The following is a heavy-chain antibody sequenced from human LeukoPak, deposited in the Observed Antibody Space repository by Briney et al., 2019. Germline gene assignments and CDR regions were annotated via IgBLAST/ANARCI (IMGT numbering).Heavy chain of an antibody. D-gene: IGHD6-19*01. J-gene: IGHJ4*02. CDR1: GFTFSSYA. CDR2: ISGSGGST. Sequence: GGSLRLSCAASGFTFSSYAMSWVRQAPGKGLGWVSAISGSGGSTYYADSVKGRFTISRDNSKNTLYLQMNSLRAEDTAVYYCAKHPYSSGWYFFDYWGQGTLVTVSS. V-gene: IGHV3-23*01. CDR3: AKHPYSSGWYFFDY.